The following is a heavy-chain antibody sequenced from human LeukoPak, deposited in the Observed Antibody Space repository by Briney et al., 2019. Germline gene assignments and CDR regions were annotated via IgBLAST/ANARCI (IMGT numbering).Heavy chain of an antibody. D-gene: IGHD6-19*01. Sequence: PSEPLSLSCTVSGGSTSSYYWSWLRQPPGKGLEWIGYIYYSGSTNYNPSLKSRVTISVDTSKNHFSLKLSSVTAADTAVYYCARRLRLDWFDPWGQGTLVTVSS. CDR1: GGSTSSYY. CDR3: ARRLRLDWFDP. CDR2: IYYSGST. J-gene: IGHJ5*02. V-gene: IGHV4-59*08.